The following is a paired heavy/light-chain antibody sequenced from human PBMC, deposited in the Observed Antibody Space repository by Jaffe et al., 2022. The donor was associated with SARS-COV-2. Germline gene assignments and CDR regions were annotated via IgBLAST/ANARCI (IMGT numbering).Light chain of an antibody. V-gene: IGKV1-39*02. J-gene: IGKJ1*01. Sequence: DIQMTQSPSSLSASVGDRVTITCRASQSISRNLHWYQQKPGKAPKLLIYATSTLQSGVPSRFSGSGSGTDFTLTISSLQPEDYATYYCQRSDSTLWTFGQGTKVEIK. CDR3: QRSDSTLWT. CDR1: QSISRN. CDR2: ATS.
Heavy chain of an antibody. CDR1: GGSISSDY. CDR2: IYYSGST. V-gene: IGHV4-59*01. J-gene: IGHJ6*03. Sequence: QVQLQESGPGLVKPSETLSLTCTVSGGSISSDYWSWIRQTPGKGLEWIGYIYYSGSTNYNPSLKSPVTISVDRSKNQFSLKLSSVTAADTAVYYCARTKEYYDFSAYYYYMDVWGKGTWVTVSS. D-gene: IGHD3-22*01. CDR3: ARTKEYYDFSAYYYYMDV.